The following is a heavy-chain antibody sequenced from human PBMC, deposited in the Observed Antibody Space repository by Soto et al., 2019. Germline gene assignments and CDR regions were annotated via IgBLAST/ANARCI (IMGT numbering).Heavy chain of an antibody. V-gene: IGHV3-23*01. CDR1: GFTFSSYA. CDR3: AKDRITFGGVIVPWAFAI. CDR2: ISGSGGST. D-gene: IGHD3-16*02. J-gene: IGHJ3*02. Sequence: EVQLLESGGGLVQPGGSLRLSCAASGFTFSSYAMSWVRQAPGKGLEWVSAISGSGGSTYYADSVKGRFTISRDNSKNTLYLQMNSQRAEDTAIYYCAKDRITFGGVIVPWAFAIWGQGTMVTVSS.